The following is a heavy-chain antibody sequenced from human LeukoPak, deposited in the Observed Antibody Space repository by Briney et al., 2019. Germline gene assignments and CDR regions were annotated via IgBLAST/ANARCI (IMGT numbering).Heavy chain of an antibody. CDR2: INPNSGGT. Sequence: ASVKVSCKASGYTFTGYYMHWVRQAPGQGLEWMGWINPNSGGTNYAQKFQGRVTMTRDTSISTAYMELSRLRSDDTAVYYCAAERTRFGELLLSAFDIWGQGTMVTVSS. J-gene: IGHJ3*02. CDR1: GYTFTGYY. CDR3: AAERTRFGELLLSAFDI. D-gene: IGHD3-10*01. V-gene: IGHV1-2*02.